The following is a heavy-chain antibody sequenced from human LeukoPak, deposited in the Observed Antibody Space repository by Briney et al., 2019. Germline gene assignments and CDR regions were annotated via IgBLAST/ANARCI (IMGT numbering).Heavy chain of an antibody. CDR1: GGSISSGGYY. Sequence: SSETLSLTCTVSGGSISSGGYYWSWIRQHPGKGLEWIGYIYYSGSTYYNPSLKSRVTISVYTSKNQFSLKLSSVTAADTAVYYCATNYGDYGPWYFDLWGRGTLVTVSS. J-gene: IGHJ2*01. CDR3: ATNYGDYGPWYFDL. V-gene: IGHV4-31*03. CDR2: IYYSGST. D-gene: IGHD4-17*01.